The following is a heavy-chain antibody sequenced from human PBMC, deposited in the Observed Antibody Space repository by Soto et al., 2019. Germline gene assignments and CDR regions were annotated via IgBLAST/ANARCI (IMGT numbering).Heavy chain of an antibody. V-gene: IGHV1-69*05. CDR2: IIPRSATS. CDR3: ARASGSYHYFDY. Sequence: SVKVSCKASGDTFSTYTITWMRQAPGQGLEWMGGIIPRSATSNYAQKFQGRVTMTRDTSTSTVYMELSSLRSEDTAVYYCARASGSYHYFDYWGQGTLVTVSS. D-gene: IGHD1-26*01. J-gene: IGHJ4*02. CDR1: GDTFSTYT.